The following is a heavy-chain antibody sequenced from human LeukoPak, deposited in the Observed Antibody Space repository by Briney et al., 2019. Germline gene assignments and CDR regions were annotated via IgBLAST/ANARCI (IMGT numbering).Heavy chain of an antibody. J-gene: IGHJ4*02. D-gene: IGHD6-19*01. Sequence: SVKVSCKASGGTFSSYAISWVRQAPGLGLECRGGIIAIFGTANYAQKFQGRVTITTDESTSTAYMELSSLRSEDTAVYYCARDIGASAWDRLGYYWGQGTLVTVSS. V-gene: IGHV1-69*05. CDR2: IIAIFGTA. CDR1: GGTFSSYA. CDR3: ARDIGASAWDRLGYY.